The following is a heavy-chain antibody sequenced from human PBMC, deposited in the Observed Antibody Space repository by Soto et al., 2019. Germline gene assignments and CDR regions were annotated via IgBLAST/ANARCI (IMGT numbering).Heavy chain of an antibody. V-gene: IGHV1-69*08. CDR2: VIPNLGLT. Sequence: QVQLVQSGAEVKKPGSSVKVTCKASGGTLSSYTFSWLRQAPGQGLEWMGRVIPNLGLTNYAKKFQGRFTTVVETSTSTDYMEMKRLRYEETAVYYWGRENGYCRDNSCPDFDYWGQGTLVTVSS. CDR3: GRENGYCRDNSCPDFDY. J-gene: IGHJ4*02. CDR1: GGTLSSYT. D-gene: IGHD2-15*01.